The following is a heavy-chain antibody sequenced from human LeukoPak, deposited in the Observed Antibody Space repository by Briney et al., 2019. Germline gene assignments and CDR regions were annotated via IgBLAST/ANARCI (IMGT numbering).Heavy chain of an antibody. CDR2: IYPGDSDT. Sequence: KVSCKASGYTFTSYWIGWVRQMPAKGLEWMGIIYPGDSDTRYSPSFQGQVTISADKSISTAYLQWSSLKASDTAMYYCARQLRYFDWSADYWGQGTLVTVSS. J-gene: IGHJ4*02. D-gene: IGHD3-9*01. CDR1: GYTFTSYW. CDR3: ARQLRYFDWSADY. V-gene: IGHV5-51*01.